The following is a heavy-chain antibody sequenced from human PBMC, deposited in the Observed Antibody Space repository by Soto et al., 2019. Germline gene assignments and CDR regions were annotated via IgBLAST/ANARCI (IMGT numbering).Heavy chain of an antibody. V-gene: IGHV4-59*11. CDR3: ARDAREASGMHV. Sequence: SETLSLTCTVSGGSISRHYWSWVRQAPGKGLEWIGHIYYRGSTTYNPSLRSRSTISVDTSNNQFSLKLNSVTTADTAVYYCARDAREASGMHVRGQGTKGTVSS. CDR2: IYYRGST. D-gene: IGHD2-21*01. J-gene: IGHJ6*02. CDR1: GGSISRHY.